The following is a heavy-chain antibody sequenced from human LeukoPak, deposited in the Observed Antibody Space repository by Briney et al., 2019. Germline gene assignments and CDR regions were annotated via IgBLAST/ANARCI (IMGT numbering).Heavy chain of an antibody. J-gene: IGHJ4*02. Sequence: SETLSLTCTVSGGSITSYYWSWIRQPPGKGLEWIGYIYYSGSTTYNPSLKSRVIISVDTSKNQFSLKLSSVTAADTAVYYCARDPRHYYATDYWGQGALVTVSS. CDR3: ARDPRHYYATDY. V-gene: IGHV4-59*01. D-gene: IGHD3-10*01. CDR1: GGSITSYY. CDR2: IYYSGST.